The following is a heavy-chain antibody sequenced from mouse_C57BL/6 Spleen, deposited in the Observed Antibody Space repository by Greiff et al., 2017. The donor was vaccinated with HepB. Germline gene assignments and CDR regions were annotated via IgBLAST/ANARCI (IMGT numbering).Heavy chain of an antibody. D-gene: IGHD1-1*01. CDR3: AREGYGSSHWYLDV. Sequence: EVQGVESGGGLVKPGGSLKLSCAASGFTFSSYAMSWVRQTPEKRLEWVATISDGGSYTHYPDNVKGRFTISRDNAKNNLYLQMSHLKSEDTAMYYCAREGYGSSHWYLDVWGTGTTVTVSS. J-gene: IGHJ1*03. CDR2: ISDGGSYT. CDR1: GFTFSSYA. V-gene: IGHV5-4*01.